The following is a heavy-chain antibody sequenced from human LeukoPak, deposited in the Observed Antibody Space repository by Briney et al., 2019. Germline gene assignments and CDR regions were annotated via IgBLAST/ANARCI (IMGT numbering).Heavy chain of an antibody. J-gene: IGHJ4*02. CDR1: GASISPDY. CDR2: VHYSGST. V-gene: IGHV4-59*01. Sequence: ESSETLSLTCTVSGASISPDYWGWIRQPPGKGLEFIGYVHYSGSTNYNPSLKSRVAISVDTSKNQFSLKLISVTAADTAVYHCARLAKIESRGLAHYFGYWGQGALVTVSS. D-gene: IGHD3-10*01. CDR3: ARLAKIESRGLAHYFGY.